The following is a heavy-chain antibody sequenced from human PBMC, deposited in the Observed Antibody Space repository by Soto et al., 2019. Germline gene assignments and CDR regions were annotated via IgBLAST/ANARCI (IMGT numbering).Heavy chain of an antibody. J-gene: IGHJ4*02. Sequence: GGSLRLSCAASGFTFSSYSMHWVRQAPGKGLEWVSSISGSSTYIFYADSVKGRFTISRDNAKNSLYLQMNSLRAEDTAVYYCARDLPEYSSGCYDGYWAQRTRVTVSS. V-gene: IGHV3-21*01. CDR3: ARDLPEYSSGCYDGY. CDR1: GFTFSSYS. D-gene: IGHD6-19*01. CDR2: ISGSSTYI.